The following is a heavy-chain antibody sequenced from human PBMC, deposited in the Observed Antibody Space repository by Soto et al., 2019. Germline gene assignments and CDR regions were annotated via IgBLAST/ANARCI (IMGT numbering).Heavy chain of an antibody. Sequence: SGGSLRLSCAASGFNFDDYAMHWVRQIPGKGLEWVSGISWESGSIGYADSVKGRFSISRDNAKNSLYLQMNSLRAEDTAFYYYVKDHDEDFGYDLDYFNYWGQGT. CDR3: VKDHDEDFGYDLDYFNY. J-gene: IGHJ4*02. CDR2: ISWESGSI. V-gene: IGHV3-9*01. CDR1: GFNFDDYA. D-gene: IGHD5-12*01.